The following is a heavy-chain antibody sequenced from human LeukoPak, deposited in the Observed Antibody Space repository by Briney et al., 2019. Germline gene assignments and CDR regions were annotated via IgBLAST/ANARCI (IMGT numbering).Heavy chain of an antibody. D-gene: IGHD3-22*01. CDR1: GFPFSSYA. J-gene: IGHJ1*01. Sequence: GGALKLSCAAPGFPFSSYAMHWVRQAPGKGLEWVAVISYDGSNKYYPDSVKGRFTISRENSKNTLYLQMNSLRAEDTAVYYCARGGDSSGYYVRPFQHWGQGTLVTVSS. CDR3: ARGGDSSGYYVRPFQH. V-gene: IGHV3-30-3*01. CDR2: ISYDGSNK.